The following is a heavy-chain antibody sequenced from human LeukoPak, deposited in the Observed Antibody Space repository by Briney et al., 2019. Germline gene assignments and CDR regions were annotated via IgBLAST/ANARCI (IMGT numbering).Heavy chain of an antibody. Sequence: GGSLRLSCAASGFSFSTYWMAWVRQAPGKGLEWVANIKQDGSDKNYVDSVKGRFTISRDNAKNSLFLQMNSLRVEDTAVYYWARDYGGSLDYWGQGTLVTVSS. CDR1: GFSFSTYW. CDR3: ARDYGGSLDY. V-gene: IGHV3-7*05. D-gene: IGHD4-23*01. J-gene: IGHJ4*02. CDR2: IKQDGSDK.